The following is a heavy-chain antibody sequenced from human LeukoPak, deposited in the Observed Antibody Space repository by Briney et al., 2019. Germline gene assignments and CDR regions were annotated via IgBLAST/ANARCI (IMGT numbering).Heavy chain of an antibody. D-gene: IGHD6-13*01. CDR3: ARQPSSSWHRYDWFDP. Sequence: GSSVKVSCKASGGTFSSYAISWVRQAPGQGLEWMGGITPIFGTANYAQKFQGRVTITTDESTSTAYMELSSLRSEDTAVYYCARQPSSSWHRYDWFDPWGQGTLVTVSS. CDR1: GGTFSSYA. V-gene: IGHV1-69*05. J-gene: IGHJ5*02. CDR2: ITPIFGTA.